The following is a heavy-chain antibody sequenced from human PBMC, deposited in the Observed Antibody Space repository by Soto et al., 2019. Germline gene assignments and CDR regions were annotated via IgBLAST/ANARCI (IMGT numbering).Heavy chain of an antibody. D-gene: IGHD4-17*01. Sequence: ASVKVSCKASGYTFNIHDGISWVRRAPGQGLEWMGWISGYNGKTNYAQKFQGRVTMTTDTSTTTAYMELRSLRSDDTAVYFCACWAGRVRDFGGPFDYWGQGTLVNVS. CDR1: GYTFNIHDG. J-gene: IGHJ4*02. CDR3: ACWAGRVRDFGGPFDY. CDR2: ISGYNGKT. V-gene: IGHV1-18*04.